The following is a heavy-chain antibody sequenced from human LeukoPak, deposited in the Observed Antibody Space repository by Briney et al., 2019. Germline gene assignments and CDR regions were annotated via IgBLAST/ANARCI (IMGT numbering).Heavy chain of an antibody. CDR1: GGSISSGGYD. D-gene: IGHD1-26*01. J-gene: IGHJ4*02. CDR3: ARSGNYGGHFDY. CDR2: IYYSGST. Sequence: SETLSLTCTVSGGSISSGGYDWSWIRRHPGKGLEWIGYIYYSGSTYYNPSLKSRVTISVDTSKIQFSLKLSSVTAADTAVYYCARSGNYGGHFDYWGQGTLVTVSS. V-gene: IGHV4-31*03.